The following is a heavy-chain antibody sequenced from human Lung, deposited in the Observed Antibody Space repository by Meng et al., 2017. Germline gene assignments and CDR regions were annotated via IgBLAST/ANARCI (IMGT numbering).Heavy chain of an antibody. CDR1: GYTFIRYG. CDR2: ISTYNGNT. Sequence: QVQLVQSVAEVKKPGASVKVSCKAAGYTFIRYGISWLRQAPGQGLEWMGWISTYNGNTHYAQKLQGRVTMTTDTSTSTAYMKLRSLRSDDTAVYYCAVMGHYGDYDNWYFDLWGRGTLVTVSS. CDR3: AVMGHYGDYDNWYFDL. V-gene: IGHV1-18*01. J-gene: IGHJ2*01. D-gene: IGHD4-17*01.